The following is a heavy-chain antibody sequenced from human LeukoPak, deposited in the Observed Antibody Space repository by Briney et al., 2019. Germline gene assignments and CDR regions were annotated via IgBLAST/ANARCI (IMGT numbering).Heavy chain of an antibody. CDR1: GYSISSGYY. J-gene: IGHJ3*02. CDR3: ERLLYDGSGYHYAFDI. V-gene: IGHV4-38-2*01. D-gene: IGHD3-22*01. CDR2: IYHSGST. Sequence: SETLSLTCPVSGYSISSGYYWGWIRQPPGKGLEWIGSIYHSGSTFQNPSLKSRVTMSVDTSKNQFSLKLSSVTAADTAVYYCERLLYDGSGYHYAFDIWGQGTMVAVSS.